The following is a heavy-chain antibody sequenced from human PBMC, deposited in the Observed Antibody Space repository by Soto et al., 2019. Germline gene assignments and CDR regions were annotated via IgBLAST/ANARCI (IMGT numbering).Heavy chain of an antibody. V-gene: IGHV3-33*01. J-gene: IGHJ4*02. CDR2: IWYDGSNK. CDR3: ASDHYYDSSGYDYDY. D-gene: IGHD3-22*01. CDR1: GFTFSSYG. Sequence: GGSLRLSCAASGFTFSSYGMHWVRQAPGKGLEWVAVIWYDGSNKYYADSVKGRFTISRDNSKNTLYLQMNSLRAEDTAVYYCASDHYYDSSGYDYDYWGQGTLVTVSS.